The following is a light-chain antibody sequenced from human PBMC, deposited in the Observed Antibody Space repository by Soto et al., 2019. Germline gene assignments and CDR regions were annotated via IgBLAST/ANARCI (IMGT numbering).Light chain of an antibody. CDR3: SSVSSITREV. CDR1: SSDVGGYSY. Sequence: QSVLTQPASVSGSPGQSITISCTGNSSDVGGYSYVSWYQQHPGKTPKLMIYEVSNRPSGVSHRFSGSKSGNTASLTISGLQTEDEADDYCSSVSSITREVFGGGTKLTVL. J-gene: IGLJ2*01. CDR2: EVS. V-gene: IGLV2-14*01.